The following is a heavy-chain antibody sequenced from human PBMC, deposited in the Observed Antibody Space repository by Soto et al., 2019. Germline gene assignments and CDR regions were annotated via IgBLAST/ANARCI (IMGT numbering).Heavy chain of an antibody. Sequence: QVQLQESGPGLVKPSQTLSLTCTVSGGSISSGGYYWSWIRQHPGKGLEWIGYIYYRGSTYYNPSLKSLVTISVDTSKNQFSRKLSSVTAADTAVYYCAREDYYDSSGYPRIDYWGQGTLVTVSS. D-gene: IGHD3-22*01. CDR3: AREDYYDSSGYPRIDY. CDR1: GGSISSGGYY. V-gene: IGHV4-31*01. J-gene: IGHJ4*02. CDR2: IYYRGST.